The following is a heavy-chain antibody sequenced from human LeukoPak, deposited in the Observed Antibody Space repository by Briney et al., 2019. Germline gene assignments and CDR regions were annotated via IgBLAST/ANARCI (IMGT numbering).Heavy chain of an antibody. CDR2: INHSGST. V-gene: IGHV4-34*01. CDR1: GGSFSGYY. D-gene: IGHD2-2*01. J-gene: IGHJ5*02. Sequence: PSETLSLTCAVYGGSFSGYYWSWIRQPPGKGLEWIGEINHSGSTNYNPSLKSRVTISVDTSKNQFSLKLSSVTAADTAVYYCARGRRYQLPLGFVPWGQGTLVTVSS. CDR3: ARGRRYQLPLGFVP.